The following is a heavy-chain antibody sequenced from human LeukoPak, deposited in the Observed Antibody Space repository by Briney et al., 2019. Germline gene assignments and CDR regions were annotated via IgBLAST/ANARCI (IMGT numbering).Heavy chain of an antibody. Sequence: GASVKVSCKASGYTFTTYGITWVRQAPGQGLEWMGWISGYNGLTNYAQKFQGTVTTTSDKSTSTISMDLISLRSDDTAIYYCAKAGRSDYFLRWFDPWGQDTLVTVSS. J-gene: IGHJ5*02. CDR1: GYTFTTYG. V-gene: IGHV1-18*01. CDR3: AKAGRSDYFLRWFDP. CDR2: ISGYNGLT. D-gene: IGHD3-10*01.